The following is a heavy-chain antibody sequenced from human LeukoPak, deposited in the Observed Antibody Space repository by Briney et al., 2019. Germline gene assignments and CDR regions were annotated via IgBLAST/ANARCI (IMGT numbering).Heavy chain of an antibody. D-gene: IGHD6-13*01. Sequence: PGGSLRLSCAASAFTFVRYAMNWVRQAPGKGLEWVSYISSSSFKIGYADSVKGRFTISRDNSKNSLYLQMDSLRVEDTAVYYCVRDPSYGSSWYYYMDVWGKGTTVTVSS. CDR2: ISSSSFKI. V-gene: IGHV3-48*04. J-gene: IGHJ6*03. CDR3: VRDPSYGSSWYYYMDV. CDR1: AFTFVRYA.